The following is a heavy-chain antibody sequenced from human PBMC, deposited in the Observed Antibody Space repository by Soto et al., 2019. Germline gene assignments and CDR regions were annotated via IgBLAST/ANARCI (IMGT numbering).Heavy chain of an antibody. CDR1: RGSFSGHY. CDR3: TSAGYASYYYYGMDG. V-gene: IGHV4-34*01. D-gene: IGHD5-12*01. J-gene: IGHJ6*02. CDR2: VNHSGST. Sequence: SETLSLTCAVQRGSFSGHYWNWIRQAPGKGLEWIGEVNHSGSTNYNPSLKSRVTISMDTSKNQFSLNLTSVTAADSGVYYCTSAGYASYYYYGMDGWGQGTTVTVSS.